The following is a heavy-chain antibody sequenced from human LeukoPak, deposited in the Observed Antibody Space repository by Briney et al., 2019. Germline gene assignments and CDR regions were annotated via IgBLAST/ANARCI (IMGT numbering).Heavy chain of an antibody. CDR2: INPNSGGT. CDR1: GYTFTGYY. V-gene: IGHV1-2*02. Sequence: GASVKVSCKASGYTFTGYYMHWVRQAPGQGLEWMGWINPNSGGTNYAQKFQGRVTMTRDTSISTAYMELSRVRSDDTAVYYCAIAAAAHNNWFDPWGQGTLVTVSS. CDR3: AIAAAAHNNWFDP. J-gene: IGHJ5*02. D-gene: IGHD6-13*01.